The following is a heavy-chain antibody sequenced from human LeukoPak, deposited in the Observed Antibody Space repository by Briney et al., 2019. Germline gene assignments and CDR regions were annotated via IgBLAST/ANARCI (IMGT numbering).Heavy chain of an antibody. CDR3: ARAGGGSSGCYPGY. J-gene: IGHJ4*02. V-gene: IGHV1-2*02. CDR2: MNPKSGST. Sequence: ASVKVSCKASGYTFTGDYLHWVRQAPGQGLEWMGWMNPKSGSTKSARQFQGRVTMTGDTSTSTAYMELTSLTSDDTAIYYCARAGGGSSGCYPGYWGQGTLVTVSS. D-gene: IGHD3-22*01. CDR1: GYTFTGDY.